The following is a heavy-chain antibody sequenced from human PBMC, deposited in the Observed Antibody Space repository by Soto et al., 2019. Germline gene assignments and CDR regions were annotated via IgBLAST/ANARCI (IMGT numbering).Heavy chain of an antibody. CDR1: GGSISSYY. CDR2: IYYSGST. J-gene: IGHJ4*02. CDR3: AGSRTTGTYPSDFDY. V-gene: IGHV4-59*01. Sequence: SETLSLTCTVSGGSISSYYWSWIRQPPGKGLEWIGYIYYSGSTNYNPSLKSRVTISVDTSESQFSLKLSSVTAADTAVYYCAGSRTTGTYPSDFDYWGQGTLVTVS. D-gene: IGHD1-7*01.